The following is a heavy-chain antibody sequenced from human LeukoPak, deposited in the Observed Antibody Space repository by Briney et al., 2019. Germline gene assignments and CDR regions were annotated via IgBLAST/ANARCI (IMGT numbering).Heavy chain of an antibody. CDR3: ARVSHDMHMDV. D-gene: IGHD3-9*01. J-gene: IGHJ6*03. V-gene: IGHV1-69*13. CDR2: IIPIFGTA. Sequence: SVKVSRKASGYPFTSYGISWVRQAPGQGLEWMGGIIPIFGTANYAQKFQGRVTTTADESTSTAYMELSSLRSEDTAVYYCARVSHDMHMDVWGKGTTVTISS. CDR1: GYPFTSYG.